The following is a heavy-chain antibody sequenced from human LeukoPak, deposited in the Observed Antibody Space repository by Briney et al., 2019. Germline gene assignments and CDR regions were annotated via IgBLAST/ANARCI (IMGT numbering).Heavy chain of an antibody. CDR1: GFTSSSYW. V-gene: IGHV3-74*01. J-gene: IGHJ4*02. D-gene: IGHD2-2*01. Sequence: PGGSLRLSCAASGFTSSSYWMHWVRQVPGKGLVWVSRISGDGTARNYADSVKGRFTISRDDAKNTVDLQMNSLRAEDTAVYYCARDCSSTSCYFGYWGQGTLVTVSS. CDR3: ARDCSSTSCYFGY. CDR2: ISGDGTAR.